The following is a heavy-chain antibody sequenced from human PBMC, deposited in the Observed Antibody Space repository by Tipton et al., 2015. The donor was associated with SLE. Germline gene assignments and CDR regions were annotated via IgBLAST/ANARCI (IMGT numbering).Heavy chain of an antibody. J-gene: IGHJ4*02. Sequence: TLSLTCTVSGGSISSGSYYWSWIRQPAGKGLEWIGYIYTSGSTNYNPSLKSRVTISVDTSKNQFSLKLSSVTAADTAVYYCARGGFLLGGTNWGQGTLVTVSS. CDR2: IYTSGST. D-gene: IGHD3-3*01. V-gene: IGHV4-61*09. CDR3: ARGGFLLGGTN. CDR1: GGSISSGSYY.